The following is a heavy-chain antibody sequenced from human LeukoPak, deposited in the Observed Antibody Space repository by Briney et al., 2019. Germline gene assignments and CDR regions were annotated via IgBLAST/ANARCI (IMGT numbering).Heavy chain of an antibody. Sequence: GASVKVSCKVSGYTLTELSMHWVRQAPGKGLEWMGGFDPEDGETIYAQKFQGRVTMTEDTSTDTAYMELSSLRTEDTAVYYCATDHAIRADVGVYWGQGTLVTVSS. CDR2: FDPEDGET. CDR1: GYTLTELS. CDR3: ATDHAIRADVGVY. V-gene: IGHV1-24*01. J-gene: IGHJ4*02. D-gene: IGHD3-10*01.